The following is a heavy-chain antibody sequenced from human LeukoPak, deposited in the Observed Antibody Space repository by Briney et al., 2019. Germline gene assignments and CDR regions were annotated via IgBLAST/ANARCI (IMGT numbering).Heavy chain of an antibody. J-gene: IGHJ4*02. D-gene: IGHD3-9*01. CDR1: GFTFSSYA. Sequence: GGSLRLSCAASGFTFSSYAMSWVRQAPGKGLEWVSAISGSGGSTYYADSVKGRFTISRNNSKCSLYLQMNSLRAADTAVYYCAKDVLELYDIYDYWGQGTLVTVSS. CDR3: AKDVLELYDIYDY. V-gene: IGHV3-23*01. CDR2: ISGSGGST.